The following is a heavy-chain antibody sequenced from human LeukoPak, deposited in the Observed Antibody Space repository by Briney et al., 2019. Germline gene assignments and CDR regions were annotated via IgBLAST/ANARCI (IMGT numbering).Heavy chain of an antibody. J-gene: IGHJ4*02. V-gene: IGHV4-59*01. Sequence: PSETLSLTCAVSGGSISTYYWSWIRQPPGKGLEWIGYIYYTGSTDYNPSLQSRVTISVDTSKNQFSLKMSSVTAADTAVYYCARVTITSRQAFDYWGQGTLVTVSS. CDR3: ARVTITSRQAFDY. CDR1: GGSISTYY. CDR2: IYYTGST.